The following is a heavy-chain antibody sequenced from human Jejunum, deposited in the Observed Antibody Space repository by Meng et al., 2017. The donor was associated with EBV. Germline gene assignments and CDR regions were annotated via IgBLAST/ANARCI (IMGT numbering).Heavy chain of an antibody. CDR1: FNMYLLR. J-gene: IGHJ5*02. Sequence: VHMVPAANRVKKAWGPGDVSFQDFCFNMYLLRIFWGRPGPGPGIEVIGLISPSNGYTNYAQKFQGKFTIYTETSTNPAYIELGSLRSCDTGVYYCARYGSGSSALDPWGRGTLVTVSS. CDR2: ISPSNGYT. CDR3: ARYGSGSSALDP. V-gene: IGHV1-18*04. D-gene: IGHD3-10*01.